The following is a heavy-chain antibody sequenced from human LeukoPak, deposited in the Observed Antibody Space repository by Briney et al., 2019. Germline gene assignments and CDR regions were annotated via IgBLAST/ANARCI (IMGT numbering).Heavy chain of an antibody. Sequence: ASVKVSCKASGHSFNAYYIHWVRQAPGQGLQLMGRIDPNSGDTKYTQKFQSRVSMTRDTSISTAYTELSRLTSDDTAVYYCATFTAPRNAFDLWGQGTMVTVSS. CDR2: IDPNSGDT. V-gene: IGHV1-2*06. CDR1: GHSFNAYY. CDR3: ATFTAPRNAFDL. D-gene: IGHD3-16*01. J-gene: IGHJ3*01.